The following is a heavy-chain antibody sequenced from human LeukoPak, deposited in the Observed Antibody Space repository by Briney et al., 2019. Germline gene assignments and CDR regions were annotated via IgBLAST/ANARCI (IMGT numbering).Heavy chain of an antibody. CDR3: ARGGDNYMDY. V-gene: IGHV1-69*04. CDR2: IIPILGIA. CDR1: GGTFSSYA. D-gene: IGHD3-10*01. J-gene: IGHJ4*02. Sequence: SVKVSCKASGGTFSSYAISWVRQAPGQGLEWMGRIIPILGIANYAQKFQGRVTITADKSTSTAYMELSSLRSDDTAVYYCARGGDNYMDYWGQGTLVTVSS.